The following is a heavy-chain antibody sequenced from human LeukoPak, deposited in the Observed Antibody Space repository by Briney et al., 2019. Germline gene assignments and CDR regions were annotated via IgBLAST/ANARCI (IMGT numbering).Heavy chain of an antibody. Sequence: GGSLRLSCAASGFTFKNYAMHWVRQAPGKGLEWVSGISYHSGTIDYADLVKGRFTISRDDAQNYVYLQMSSLGPEDTAFYYCVKDQATVVGGMDEWGQGTLVTVSS. CDR3: VKDQATVVGGMDE. CDR1: GFTFKNYA. D-gene: IGHD2-2*01. CDR2: ISYHSGTI. J-gene: IGHJ1*01. V-gene: IGHV3-9*01.